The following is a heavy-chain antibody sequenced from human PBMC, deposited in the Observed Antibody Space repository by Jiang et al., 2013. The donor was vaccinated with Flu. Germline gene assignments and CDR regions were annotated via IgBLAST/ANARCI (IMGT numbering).Heavy chain of an antibody. CDR2: IYPGDSDT. J-gene: IGHJ3*01. D-gene: IGHD2/OR15-2a*01. Sequence: GAEVKKPGESLKISCKGSGYRFTTYWIGWVRQMPGKGLEWMGLIYPGDSDTRYSPSFQGQVTISADKSANTAYLQWGSLKASDTATYYCARQRHTKGQNEFAFDFWGQRDNGHRLL. CDR3: ARQRHTKGQNEFAFDF. V-gene: IGHV5-51*01. CDR1: GYRFTTYW.